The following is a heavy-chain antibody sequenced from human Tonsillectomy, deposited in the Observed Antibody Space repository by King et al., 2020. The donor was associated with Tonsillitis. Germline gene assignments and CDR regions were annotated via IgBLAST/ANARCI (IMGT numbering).Heavy chain of an antibody. V-gene: IGHV3-33*01. Sequence: VQLVESGGGVVQPGRSLRLSCAASGFTFSSYGMHWVRQAPGKGLEWVAVIWYDGSNKYYADSVKGRFTISRDNSKNMLYLQMNSLRAEDTAVYYCARESGSHRWAVDIWGQGKMVSVSS. CDR2: IWYDGSNK. CDR3: ARESGSHRWAVDI. D-gene: IGHD1-26*01. CDR1: GFTFSSYG. J-gene: IGHJ3*02.